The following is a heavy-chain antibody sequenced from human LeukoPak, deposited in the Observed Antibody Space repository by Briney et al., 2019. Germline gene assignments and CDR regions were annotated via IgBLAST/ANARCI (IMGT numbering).Heavy chain of an antibody. Sequence: PSETLSLTCAVYGGSFRGYYWSWIRQPPGKGLEWIGETNHSGSTNYNPSLKSRVTVSVDPSKNQFSLKLSSVTAADTAVYYCARPDTAINGHDAFDIWGQGTMVTVSS. V-gene: IGHV4-34*01. J-gene: IGHJ3*02. CDR1: GGSFRGYY. CDR3: ARPDTAINGHDAFDI. CDR2: TNHSGST. D-gene: IGHD5-18*01.